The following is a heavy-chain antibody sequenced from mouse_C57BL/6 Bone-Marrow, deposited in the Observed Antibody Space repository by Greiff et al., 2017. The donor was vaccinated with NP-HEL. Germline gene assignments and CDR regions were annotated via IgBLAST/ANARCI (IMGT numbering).Heavy chain of an antibody. CDR3: TAGGYAMDY. CDR1: GFNIKDDY. CDR2: IDPENGDT. Sequence: VQLQESGAELVRPGASVKLSCTASGFNIKDDYMHWVKQRPEQGLEWIGWIDPENGDTEYASKFQGKATITADTSSNTAYLQLSSLTSEDTAVYYCTAGGYAMDYWGQGTSVTVSS. J-gene: IGHJ4*01. V-gene: IGHV14-4*01.